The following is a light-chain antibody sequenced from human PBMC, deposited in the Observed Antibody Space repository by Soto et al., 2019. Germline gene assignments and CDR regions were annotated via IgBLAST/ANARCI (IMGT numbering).Light chain of an antibody. CDR1: QSVSTR. J-gene: IGKJ1*01. CDR3: QQSYSIPWT. CDR2: AAS. Sequence: TQSPSTLSASLGDRVTIICRASQSVSTRLAWYQQKPGKAPKVLIYAASSLQSGVPSRFSGSGSGTDFTLTISSLQPEDFATYYCQQSYSIPWTFGQGTKVDIK. V-gene: IGKV1-39*01.